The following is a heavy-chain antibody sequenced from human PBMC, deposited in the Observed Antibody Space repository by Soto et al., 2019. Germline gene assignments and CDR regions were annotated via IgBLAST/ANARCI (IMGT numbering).Heavy chain of an antibody. CDR2: INHSGST. V-gene: IGHV4-34*01. D-gene: IGHD3-9*01. J-gene: IGHJ4*02. Sequence: SETLSLTCAVYGGSFSGYYWSWIRQPPGKGLERIGGINHSGSTNYNPSLKSRVTISVDTSKNQFSLKLSSVTAADTALYYCARGGVLTGSILYIDYWGQGTLVTVSS. CDR3: ARGGVLTGSILYIDY. CDR1: GGSFSGYY.